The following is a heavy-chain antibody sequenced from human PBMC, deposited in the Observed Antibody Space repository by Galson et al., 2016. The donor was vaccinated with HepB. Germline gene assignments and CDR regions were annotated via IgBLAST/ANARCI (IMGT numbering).Heavy chain of an antibody. CDR3: ARGHGWFDP. CDR2: IKEYGSEK. J-gene: IGHJ5*02. CDR1: GFTFSGYW. Sequence: SLRLSCAGSGFTFSGYWMTWVRQTPGKGPEWVANIKEYGSEKNYVDSVKGRFTISIDKAKNPVYLQMNSLRAEDTAMYYCARGHGWFDPWGQGTLVTVSS. V-gene: IGHV3-7*02.